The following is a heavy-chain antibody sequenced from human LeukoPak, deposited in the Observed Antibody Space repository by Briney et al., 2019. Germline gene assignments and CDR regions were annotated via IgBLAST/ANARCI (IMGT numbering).Heavy chain of an antibody. CDR1: GFTSSSYA. Sequence: GGSLRLSCAASGFTSSSYAMSWVRQAPGKGQEWVSAISGSGGSTYYADSVKGRFTISRDNSKNTLYLQMNSLRAEDTAVYYCAKGPSRGRYYYGSGSLGDYWGQGTLVTVSS. J-gene: IGHJ4*02. CDR2: ISGSGGST. D-gene: IGHD3-10*01. CDR3: AKGPSRGRYYYGSGSLGDY. V-gene: IGHV3-23*01.